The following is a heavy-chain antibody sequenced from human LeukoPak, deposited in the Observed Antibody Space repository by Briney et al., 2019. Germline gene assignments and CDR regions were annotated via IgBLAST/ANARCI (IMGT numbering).Heavy chain of an antibody. CDR3: ARGYTPMVIDY. J-gene: IGHJ4*02. CDR2: IYYSGST. CDR1: GGSISSYY. Sequence: SETLSLTCSVSGGSISSYYWSWIRQPPGKGLEWIGYIYYSGSTNYNPSLKSRVTISVDTSKNQFSLKLSSVTAADTAVYYCARGYTPMVIDYGGRETWDTVSS. V-gene: IGHV4-59*01. D-gene: IGHD5-18*01.